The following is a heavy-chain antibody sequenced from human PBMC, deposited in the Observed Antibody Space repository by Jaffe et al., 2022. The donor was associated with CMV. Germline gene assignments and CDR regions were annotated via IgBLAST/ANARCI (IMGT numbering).Heavy chain of an antibody. J-gene: IGHJ3*02. CDR1: GFTFSSYA. CDR2: ISGSGGST. V-gene: IGHV3-23*04. CDR3: AKETYSSSWYGGAAFDI. D-gene: IGHD6-13*01. Sequence: EVQLVESGGGLVQPGGSLRLSCAASGFTFSSYAMSWVRQAPGKGLEWVSAISGSGGSTYYADSVKGRFTISRDNSKNTLYLQMNSLRAEDTAVYYCAKETYSSSWYGGAAFDIWGQGTMVTVSS.